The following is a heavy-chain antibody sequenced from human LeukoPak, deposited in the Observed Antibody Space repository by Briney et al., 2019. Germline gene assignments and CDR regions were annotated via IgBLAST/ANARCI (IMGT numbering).Heavy chain of an antibody. D-gene: IGHD2/OR15-2a*01. J-gene: IGHJ4*02. CDR2: VKSDGSNP. Sequence: GGSLRLSCAASRFSFSNYWMHWVRQAPGKGLVWVSRVKSDGSNPSYADSVKGRFTISRDNAGNSLYLQMNSLRAEDTAVYYCARWYYTWGQGTLVTVSS. V-gene: IGHV3-74*01. CDR1: RFSFSNYW. CDR3: ARWYYT.